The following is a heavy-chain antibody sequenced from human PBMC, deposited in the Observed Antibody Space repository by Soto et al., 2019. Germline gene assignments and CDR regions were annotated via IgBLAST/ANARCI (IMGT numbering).Heavy chain of an antibody. D-gene: IGHD3-10*01. CDR1: GYRFTDYY. V-gene: IGHV1-46*01. Sequence: QVQLVQSGAEVKKPGASVKVSCKASGYRFTDYYLHWVRQAPGQGLEWMGILNPIDGTTAYAQMFQDRLTMTRDTSTNTAYMELSSLTSEDTAVYYCAAQVITSSYFGFDYWGQGTLVTVSS. CDR2: LNPIDGTT. J-gene: IGHJ4*02. CDR3: AAQVITSSYFGFDY.